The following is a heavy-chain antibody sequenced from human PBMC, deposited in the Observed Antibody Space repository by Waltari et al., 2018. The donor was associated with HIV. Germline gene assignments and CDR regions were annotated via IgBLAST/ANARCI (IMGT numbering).Heavy chain of an antibody. V-gene: IGHV3-9*01. CDR1: GFTFDDYA. D-gene: IGHD3-22*01. CDR3: AKAYDSSGFQYYFDY. J-gene: IGHJ4*02. Sequence: EVQLVESGGDLVQPGRSLRLYCAASGFTFDDYAMNWVRQAPGKGLEWVSGINWNSDNIGYADSVKGRFTISRDHAKNSLYLQMNSLRPEDTALYYCAKAYDSSGFQYYFDYWGQGTLVTVSS. CDR2: INWNSDNI.